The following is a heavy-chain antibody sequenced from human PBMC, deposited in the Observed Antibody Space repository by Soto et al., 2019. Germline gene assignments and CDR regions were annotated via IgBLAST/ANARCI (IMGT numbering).Heavy chain of an antibody. CDR3: VKGPRTGDSKGAL. CDR2: VNSDGIST. Sequence: EVQLVESGGGLVQPGGSLRLSCAASGFSFSSYWMHWVRQAPVKGLVWVARVNSDGISTTYADSVKGRFTLSRDNAKNPVELQINRLRAEDPAVYYCVKGPRTGDSKGALWGQGTLVTVSS. V-gene: IGHV3-74*01. CDR1: GFSFSSYW. J-gene: IGHJ4*02. D-gene: IGHD6-13*01.